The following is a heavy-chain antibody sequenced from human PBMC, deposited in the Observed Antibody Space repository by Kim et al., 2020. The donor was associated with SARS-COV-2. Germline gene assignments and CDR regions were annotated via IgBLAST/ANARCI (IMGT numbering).Heavy chain of an antibody. J-gene: IGHJ4*02. CDR3: ARPIAVAGSGNFDY. CDR2: IYSGGST. V-gene: IGHV3-66*01. CDR1: GFTVSSNY. Sequence: GGSLRLSCAASGFTVSSNYMSWVRQAPGKGLEWVSVIYSGGSTYYADSVKGRFTISRDNSKNTLYLQMNSLRAEDTAVYYCARPIAVAGSGNFDYWGQGTLVTVSS. D-gene: IGHD6-19*01.